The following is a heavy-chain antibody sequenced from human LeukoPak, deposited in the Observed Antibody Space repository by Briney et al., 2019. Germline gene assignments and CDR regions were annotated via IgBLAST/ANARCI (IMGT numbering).Heavy chain of an antibody. J-gene: IGHJ6*02. CDR3: ATYPPGWYSMDV. D-gene: IGHD1-14*01. Sequence: GESLKISCKGSGNSFTNYYIGWVRQMPRKGLEWMGLIYFRDSRTRYSPSFQGQVTISADTSIDTAYLQWSSLKASDTAMYYCATYPPGWYSMDVWGQGTAVTVSS. V-gene: IGHV5-51*01. CDR1: GNSFTNYY. CDR2: IYFRDSRT.